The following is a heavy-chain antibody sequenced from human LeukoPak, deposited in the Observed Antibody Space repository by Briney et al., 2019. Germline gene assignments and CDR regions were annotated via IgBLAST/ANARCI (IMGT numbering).Heavy chain of an antibody. D-gene: IGHD3-10*01. CDR3: VTDGITMVRGVIIRDPGAFDI. Sequence: ASVKVSCKVSGYTLTELSMHWVRQAPGKGLEWMGGFDPEDGETIYAQKFQGRVTMTEDTSTDTAYMELSSLRSEDTAVYYCVTDGITMVRGVIIRDPGAFDIWGQGTMVTVSS. CDR2: FDPEDGET. CDR1: GYTLTELS. J-gene: IGHJ3*02. V-gene: IGHV1-24*01.